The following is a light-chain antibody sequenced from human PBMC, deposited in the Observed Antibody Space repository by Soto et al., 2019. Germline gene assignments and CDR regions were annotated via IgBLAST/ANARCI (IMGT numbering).Light chain of an antibody. V-gene: IGKV3-11*01. CDR3: QQRSDWPLT. CDR2: DAS. CDR1: QSVSSY. Sequence: EVVLTQSPATLSLSPGERAPLSCRASQSVSSYLAWYQQKPGQAPRLLIYDASNRATGIPARFSGSGSGTDFTLTISSLEPEDFAVYYCQQRSDWPLTFGGGTKVAIK. J-gene: IGKJ4*01.